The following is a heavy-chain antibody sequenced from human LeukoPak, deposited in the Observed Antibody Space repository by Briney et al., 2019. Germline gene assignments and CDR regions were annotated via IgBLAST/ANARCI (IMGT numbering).Heavy chain of an antibody. J-gene: IGHJ5*02. CDR3: ARQLEGIAAAFPPPHAWFDP. D-gene: IGHD6-13*01. CDR1: GGSISSSSYY. V-gene: IGHV4-61*05. Sequence: SETLSLTCTVSGGSISSSSYYWSWIRQPPGKGLEWIGYIYTSGSTNYNPSLKSRVTISVDTSKNQFSLKLSSVTAADTAVYYCARQLEGIAAAFPPPHAWFDPWGQGTLVTVSS. CDR2: IYTSGST.